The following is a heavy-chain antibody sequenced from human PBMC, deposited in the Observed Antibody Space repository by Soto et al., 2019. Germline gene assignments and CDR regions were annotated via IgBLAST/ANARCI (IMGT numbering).Heavy chain of an antibody. CDR2: MSPGGNSQ. Sequence: GGSLRLSCAAPGFNFNIHALHWIRQAPGEGLEWVAVMSPGGNSQYYADSVKGRFTISRDNSRNTLYLQMNSLTAEDTAVYYCANGRATYGLLTHDYWGQGTLVTVSS. CDR3: ANGRATYGLLTHDY. J-gene: IGHJ4*02. D-gene: IGHD3-10*01. CDR1: GFNFNIHA. V-gene: IGHV3-30-3*01.